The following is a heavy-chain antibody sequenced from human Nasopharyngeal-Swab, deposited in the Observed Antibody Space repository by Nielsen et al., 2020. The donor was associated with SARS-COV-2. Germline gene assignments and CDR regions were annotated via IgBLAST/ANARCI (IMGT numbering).Heavy chain of an antibody. V-gene: IGHV3-33*01. CDR1: GFTFSIYG. D-gene: IGHD3-22*01. Sequence: GESLKIYCVASGFTFSIYGMHWDRQAPGKGLEWLASIWYDGSNKYYAGSGKGRFTISRDNSKNTVYLQMNSLRGDDTGVYYCARAPSPDDSSGGGYWGQGTLVTVSS. CDR2: IWYDGSNK. CDR3: ARAPSPDDSSGGGY. J-gene: IGHJ4*02.